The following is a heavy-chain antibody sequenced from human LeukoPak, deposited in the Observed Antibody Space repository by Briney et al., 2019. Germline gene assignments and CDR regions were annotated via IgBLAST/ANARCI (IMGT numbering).Heavy chain of an antibody. CDR2: IYYSGST. J-gene: IGHJ4*02. V-gene: IGHV4-59*11. Sequence: SETLSLTCTVSGGSISSHYWSWIRQPPGKGLEWIGYIYYSGSTNYNPSLKSRVTISVDTSKNQFSLKLSSVTAADTAVYYCARERTLGGEAGSSWYFDYWGQGTLVTVSS. CDR3: ARERTLGGEAGSSWYFDY. CDR1: GGSISSHY. D-gene: IGHD6-13*01.